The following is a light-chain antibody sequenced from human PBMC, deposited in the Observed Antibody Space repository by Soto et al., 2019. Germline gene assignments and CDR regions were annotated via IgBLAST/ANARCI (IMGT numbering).Light chain of an antibody. Sequence: QLVLTQSPPASASLGASVKLTCTLSIDHSGYAIAWHQQQPEKGPRYLMKVDNRGSHTKGDGIPDRFPGSSSVAERYLTISSFQYEDEADYDCQTWGTGSWVFGGGTKLTV. J-gene: IGLJ3*02. CDR1: IDHSGYA. CDR2: VDNRGSH. V-gene: IGLV4-69*01. CDR3: QTWGTGSWV.